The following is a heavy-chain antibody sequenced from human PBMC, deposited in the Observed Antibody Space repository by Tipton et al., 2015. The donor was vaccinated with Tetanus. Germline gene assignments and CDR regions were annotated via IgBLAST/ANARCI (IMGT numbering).Heavy chain of an antibody. D-gene: IGHD7-27*01. J-gene: IGHJ6*02. CDR3: AREGRGPHGEENYYYYGMDV. CDR2: ISAYNRNT. Sequence: QLVQSGAEVKKPGASVQVSCKASGYTFTSYGISWVRQAPGQGLEWMGWISAYNRNTNYAQKLQGRVTMTTDTSTSTAYMELRSLRSDDTAVYYCAREGRGPHGEENYYYYGMDVWGQGTTVTVSS. V-gene: IGHV1-18*04. CDR1: GYTFTSYG.